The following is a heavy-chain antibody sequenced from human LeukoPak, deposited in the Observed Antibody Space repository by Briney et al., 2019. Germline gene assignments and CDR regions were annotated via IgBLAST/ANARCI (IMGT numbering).Heavy chain of an antibody. Sequence: PGGSLRLSCAASGFTFSSYGMHWVRQAPGKGLEWVAVIWYDGSNKYYADSVKGRFTISRDNSKNMLYLQMNSLRAEDTAVYYCARSPLDSSSPCRGYYYGMDVWGQGTTVTVSS. CDR1: GFTFSSYG. D-gene: IGHD6-13*01. CDR2: IWYDGSNK. V-gene: IGHV3-33*01. CDR3: ARSPLDSSSPCRGYYYGMDV. J-gene: IGHJ6*02.